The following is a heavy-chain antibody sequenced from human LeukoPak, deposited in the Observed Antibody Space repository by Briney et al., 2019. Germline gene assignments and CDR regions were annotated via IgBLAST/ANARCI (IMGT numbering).Heavy chain of an antibody. D-gene: IGHD3-22*01. CDR1: GGSISSSSYY. J-gene: IGHJ4*02. Sequence: SETLSLTCTVSGGSISSSSYYWSWIRQPPGKGLEWIGYIYHSGSTNYKPSLKSRVTISVETSKNQFSLKLRSVTAADTAVYYCARVTGYMIEDYFDYWGQGTLVTVSS. CDR2: IYHSGST. V-gene: IGHV4-61*01. CDR3: ARVTGYMIEDYFDY.